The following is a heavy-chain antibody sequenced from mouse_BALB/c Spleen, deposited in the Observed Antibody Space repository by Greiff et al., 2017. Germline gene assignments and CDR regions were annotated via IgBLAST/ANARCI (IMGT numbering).Heavy chain of an antibody. D-gene: IGHD1-2*01. J-gene: IGHJ2*01. CDR1: GFTFSSYG. V-gene: IGHV5-6*01. CDR3: ARPFITTAHFDY. CDR2: ISSGGSYT. Sequence: EVKVVESGGDLVKPGGSLKLSCAASGFTFSSYGMSWVRQTPDKRLEWVATISSGGSYTYYPDSVKGRFTISRDNAKNTLYLQMSSLKSEDTAMYYCARPFITTAHFDYWGQGTTLTVSS.